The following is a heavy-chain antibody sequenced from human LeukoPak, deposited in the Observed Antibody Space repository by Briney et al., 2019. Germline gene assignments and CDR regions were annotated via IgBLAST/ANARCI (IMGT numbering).Heavy chain of an antibody. Sequence: GESLKISCQGSGYSFTTYWIGWVRQMPGKGLEWMGIMYPGDSDIRYSPSFQGQVTISADKSISTAYLQWSSLKASDTAIYYCARQWGDCSSTSCYSAYWGQGTLVTVSS. CDR1: GYSFTTYW. V-gene: IGHV5-51*01. CDR2: MYPGDSDI. D-gene: IGHD2-2*01. J-gene: IGHJ4*02. CDR3: ARQWGDCSSTSCYSAY.